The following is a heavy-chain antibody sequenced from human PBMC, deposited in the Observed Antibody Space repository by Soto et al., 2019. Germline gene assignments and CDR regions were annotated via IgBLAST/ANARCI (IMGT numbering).Heavy chain of an antibody. Sequence: GASVKVSCKASGGTFSSYAISWVRQAPGQGLEWMGGIIPIFGTANYAQKFQGRVTITADESTSTAYMELSSLRSEDTAVYYCARAPPLRFLEWPHYFDYWGQGXLVTVYS. CDR3: ARAPPLRFLEWPHYFDY. CDR2: IIPIFGTA. CDR1: GGTFSSYA. V-gene: IGHV1-69*13. D-gene: IGHD3-3*01. J-gene: IGHJ4*02.